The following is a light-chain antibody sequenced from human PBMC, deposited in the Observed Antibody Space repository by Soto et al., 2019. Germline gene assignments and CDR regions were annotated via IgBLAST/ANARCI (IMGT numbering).Light chain of an antibody. V-gene: IGKV3-20*01. CDR3: QQYGSSPWT. Sequence: IGLKHSPGTLSLSQGERATLSCRASQSVSSSYLAWYQQKPGQAPRLLIYGASSRATGIPDRFSGSGSGTDFTLTISRLEPEDFAVYYCQQYGSSPWTFGQGTKVDIK. CDR2: GAS. CDR1: QSVSSSY. J-gene: IGKJ1*01.